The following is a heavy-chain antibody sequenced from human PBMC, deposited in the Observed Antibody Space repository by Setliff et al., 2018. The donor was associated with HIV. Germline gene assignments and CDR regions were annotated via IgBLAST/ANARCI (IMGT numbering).Heavy chain of an antibody. CDR1: GGSISSYY. Sequence: SETLSLTCTVSGGSISSYYWSWIRQPPGKGLEWIGYIYTSGSTNYNPSLKSRVTISVDTSKNQFSLKLTSVTAADTAVYYCARLSGDYYYFGYWGQGTLVTVSS. CDR3: ARLSGDYYYFGY. J-gene: IGHJ4*02. D-gene: IGHD2-21*02. V-gene: IGHV4-4*09. CDR2: IYTSGST.